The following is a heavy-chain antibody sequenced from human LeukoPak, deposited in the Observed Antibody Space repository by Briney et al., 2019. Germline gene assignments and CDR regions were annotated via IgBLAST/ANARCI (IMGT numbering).Heavy chain of an antibody. CDR2: IYTSGST. CDR1: GGSISSGSYY. V-gene: IGHV4-61*02. Sequence: SETLSLTCTVSGGSISSGSYYWSWIRQPAGKGLEWIGRIYTSGSTNYNPSLKSRVTISVDTSKNQFSLKLSSVTAADTAVYYCARDLEYRSPRRPRNWYFDLWGRGTLVTVSS. J-gene: IGHJ2*01. CDR3: ARDLEYRSPRRPRNWYFDL. D-gene: IGHD6-6*01.